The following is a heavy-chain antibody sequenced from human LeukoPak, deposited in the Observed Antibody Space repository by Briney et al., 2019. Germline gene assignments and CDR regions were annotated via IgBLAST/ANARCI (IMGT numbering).Heavy chain of an antibody. J-gene: IGHJ4*02. CDR1: GFTFSSYS. Sequence: GGSLRLSCAASGFTFSSYSMNWVRQAPGKGLEWVSYISSSSSTIYYADSVRGRFTISRDNSKNTLYLQMNILRAEDTAVYYCARETPVRGVGFDYWGQGTLVTVSS. V-gene: IGHV3-48*01. CDR3: ARETPVRGVGFDY. CDR2: ISSSSSTI. D-gene: IGHD3-10*01.